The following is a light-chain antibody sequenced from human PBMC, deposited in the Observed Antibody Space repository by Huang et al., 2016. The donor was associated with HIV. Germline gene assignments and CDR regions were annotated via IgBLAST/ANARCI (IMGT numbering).Light chain of an antibody. V-gene: IGKV2-28*01. Sequence: DIVMTQSPLSLCVTPGAPASISCRSNQSLLHINGKTYLDWYLQKPGQSPQLLIYLGSTRASGVPDRFSGSGSGTDFTLKISRVEAEDVGVYYCMQALQTPNSFGQGTKLEIK. J-gene: IGKJ2*03. CDR1: QSLLHINGKTY. CDR3: MQALQTPNS. CDR2: LGS.